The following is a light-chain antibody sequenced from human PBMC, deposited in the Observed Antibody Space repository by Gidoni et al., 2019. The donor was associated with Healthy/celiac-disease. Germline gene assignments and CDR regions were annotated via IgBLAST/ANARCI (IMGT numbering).Light chain of an antibody. CDR3: QQYYSTPQGT. Sequence: DIVMTQSPDSLAVSRGERATINCKSSQSVLYSSNNKNYLAWYQQKPGQPPKLLIYWASTRESGVPDRFSGSGSGTDFTLTISSLQAEDVAVYYCQQYYSTPQGTFGQXTKVEIK. CDR2: WAS. V-gene: IGKV4-1*01. CDR1: QSVLYSSNNKNY. J-gene: IGKJ1*01.